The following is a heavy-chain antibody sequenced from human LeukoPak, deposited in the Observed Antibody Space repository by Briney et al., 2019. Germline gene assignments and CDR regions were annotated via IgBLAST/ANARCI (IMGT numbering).Heavy chain of an antibody. CDR2: ISSSSSYI. D-gene: IGHD3-10*01. V-gene: IGHV3-21*01. CDR3: ARERFGENDAFDI. CDR1: GFTFSSYW. Sequence: GGSLRLSCVASGFTFSSYWMHWVRQAPGKGLEWVSSISSSSSYIYYADSVKGRFTISRDNAKNSLYLQMNSLRAEDTAVYYCARERFGENDAFDIWGQGTMVTVSS. J-gene: IGHJ3*02.